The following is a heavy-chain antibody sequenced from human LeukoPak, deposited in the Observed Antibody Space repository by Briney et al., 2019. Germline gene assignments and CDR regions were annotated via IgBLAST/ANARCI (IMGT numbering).Heavy chain of an antibody. Sequence: GGSLRLSCAASGFSFSTYVMSWVRQAPGKGLEWVSAISGGGGSTYYEDSVKGRFTISRDNSKNTLFLQMNGLSAEDTAVYYCAKERYCSSTSCYGFDYWGQGTLVTVSS. D-gene: IGHD2-2*01. J-gene: IGHJ4*02. CDR3: AKERYCSSTSCYGFDY. V-gene: IGHV3-23*01. CDR2: ISGGGGST. CDR1: GFSFSTYV.